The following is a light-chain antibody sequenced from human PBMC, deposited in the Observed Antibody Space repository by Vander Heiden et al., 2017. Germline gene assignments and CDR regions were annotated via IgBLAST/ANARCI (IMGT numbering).Light chain of an antibody. V-gene: IGLV3-21*02. CDR1: NIGSKN. Sequence: SYVLTQPPSVSVAPGQTASITCGGNNIGSKNVHWYQQKPGQAPVVVVYNDSDRPSGIPERLSGSNSGNTATLTISRVEAGDEADYYCQVWDSSTDHWVFGGGTKLTVL. CDR2: NDS. CDR3: QVWDSSTDHWV. J-gene: IGLJ3*02.